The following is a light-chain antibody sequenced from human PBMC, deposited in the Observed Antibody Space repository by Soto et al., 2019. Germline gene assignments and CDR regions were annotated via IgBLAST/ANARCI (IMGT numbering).Light chain of an antibody. CDR1: QTVRNTY. CDR3: QHYGNSLWT. J-gene: IGKJ1*01. V-gene: IGKV3-20*01. CDR2: DAS. Sequence: EVVLTQSPGTLSLSPGERATLSCRVSQTVRNTYLAWYQQKPGQAPRLLIYDASSRATDVPDRFSGSGSGTDFTLTISRLEPEDFAVYYCQHYGNSLWTFGQGTKVDIK.